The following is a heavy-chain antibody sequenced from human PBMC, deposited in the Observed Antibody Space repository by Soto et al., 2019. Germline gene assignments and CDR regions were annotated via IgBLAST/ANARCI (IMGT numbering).Heavy chain of an antibody. Sequence: TGGSLRLSCAASGFTFSSFGMHWVRQAPGKGLEWVSLIGGHYGTAYSYSVKGRFTVSRDNSKNCLYLQMNSLGVEDTAMYFCAKGKSTGDIDWFDPWGQGSLVTVSS. CDR1: GFTFSSFG. CDR2: IGGHYGT. J-gene: IGHJ5*02. D-gene: IGHD3-10*01. V-gene: IGHV3-NL1*01. CDR3: AKGKSTGDIDWFDP.